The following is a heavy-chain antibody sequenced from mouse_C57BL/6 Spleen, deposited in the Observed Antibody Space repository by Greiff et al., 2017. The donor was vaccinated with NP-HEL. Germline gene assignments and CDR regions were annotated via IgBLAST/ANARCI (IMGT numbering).Heavy chain of an antibody. D-gene: IGHD2-4*01. CDR1: GFNIKDYY. V-gene: IGHV14-2*01. CDR2: IDPEDGET. Sequence: VQLQQSGAELVKPGASVKLSCTASGFNIKDYYMHWVKQRTEQGLEWIGRIDPEDGETKYAQKFQGKATLTADTSSNTAYLQLSSLTSEDTAVYYCARKDDYDALIDYWGQGTTLTVSA. CDR3: ARKDDYDALIDY. J-gene: IGHJ2*01.